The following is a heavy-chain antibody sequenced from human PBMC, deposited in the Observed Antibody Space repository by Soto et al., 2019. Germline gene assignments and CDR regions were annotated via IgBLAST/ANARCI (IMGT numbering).Heavy chain of an antibody. CDR3: ARRARTATTNWGAFDI. CDR1: GFTFSSYA. CDR2: ISDSGGST. V-gene: IGHV3-23*01. J-gene: IGHJ3*02. Sequence: GGSLRLSGAASGFTFSSYAMSWVRQAPGRGLEWVSAISDSGGSTYYADYVKGRFTISRDNSRDTLFLQMNSLRADDAAVYYCARRARTATTNWGAFDIWGQGTMVTV. D-gene: IGHD1-7*01.